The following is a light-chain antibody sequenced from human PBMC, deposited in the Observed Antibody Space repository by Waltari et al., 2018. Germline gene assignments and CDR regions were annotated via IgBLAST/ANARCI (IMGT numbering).Light chain of an antibody. V-gene: IGKV4-1*01. CDR3: QQYYSTPPLT. CDR1: QSVLYSATNKNY. Sequence: DIVMTQSPDSLAVSLGKRATIHCKSSQSVLYSATNKNYLAWYQQKPGQPPKLLIYWASTRESGVPDRFSGSGSGTDFTLTISSLQAEDVAVYYCQQYYSTPPLTFGGGTKVEIK. J-gene: IGKJ4*01. CDR2: WAS.